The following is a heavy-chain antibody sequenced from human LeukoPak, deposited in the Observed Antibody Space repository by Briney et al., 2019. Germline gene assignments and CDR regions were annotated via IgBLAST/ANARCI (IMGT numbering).Heavy chain of an antibody. D-gene: IGHD6-19*01. CDR3: AKDYSSGWPDAFDI. CDR1: GFTFSSYS. CDR2: IYSGGST. J-gene: IGHJ3*02. Sequence: PGGSLRLSCAASGFTFSSYSMNWVRQAPGKGLEWVSVIYSGGSTYYADSVKGRFTISRDNSKNTLYLQMNSLRAEDTAVYYCAKDYSSGWPDAFDIWGQGTMVTVSS. V-gene: IGHV3-23*03.